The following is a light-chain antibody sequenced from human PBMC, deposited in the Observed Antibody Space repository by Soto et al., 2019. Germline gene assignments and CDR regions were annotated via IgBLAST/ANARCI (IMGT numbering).Light chain of an antibody. V-gene: IGKV3-15*01. Sequence: EMVMTQSPATLSVSPGERATLSCRASQNLSRNLAWYQQQPGQAPRLLIYGASTRATGIPARFSGSGSGTDFTLTISSPQSEDFAVYYCQQYANWPHTFGQGTKPEIK. CDR2: GAS. J-gene: IGKJ2*01. CDR3: QQYANWPHT. CDR1: QNLSRN.